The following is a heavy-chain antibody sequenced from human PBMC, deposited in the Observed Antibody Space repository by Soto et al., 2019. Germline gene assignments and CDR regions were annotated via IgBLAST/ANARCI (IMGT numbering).Heavy chain of an antibody. CDR1: GYSISSGYY. Sequence: PSETLSLTCVVSGYSISSGYYWGWIRQPPGKGLEWIGSIYHSGTTKYSPSLKSRVTVPVDTSKNQFSLNLRSVTAADTAVYYCASSSLYGMDVWGQGTTVTAP. CDR2: IYHSGTT. V-gene: IGHV4-38-2*01. J-gene: IGHJ6*02. CDR3: ASSSLYGMDV.